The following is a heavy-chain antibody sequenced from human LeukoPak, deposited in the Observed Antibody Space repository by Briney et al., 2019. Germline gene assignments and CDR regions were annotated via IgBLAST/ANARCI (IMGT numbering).Heavy chain of an antibody. Sequence: GRSLRLSCAASGFTFSSYAMHWVRQAPGKGLEWVAVISYDGSNKYYADSVKGRFTISRDNSKNTLHLQMNSLRAEDTAEYYCARDRYCSSTSCYNWFDPWGQGTLVTVSS. CDR3: ARDRYCSSTSCYNWFDP. D-gene: IGHD2-2*01. CDR2: ISYDGSNK. J-gene: IGHJ5*02. CDR1: GFTFSSYA. V-gene: IGHV3-30-3*01.